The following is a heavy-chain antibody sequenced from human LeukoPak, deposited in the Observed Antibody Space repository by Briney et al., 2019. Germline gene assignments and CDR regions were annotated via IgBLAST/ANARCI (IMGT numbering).Heavy chain of an antibody. D-gene: IGHD5-18*01. CDR3: ARDGRTLYSYGYLDAFDI. Sequence: AGGSLRLSCAASGFTFSSYEMHWVRQPPGKGLEWVSYISSSDSTIYYADSVKGRFTISRDNAKNSLYLQMNSPRAEDTAVYYCARDGRTLYSYGYLDAFDIWGQGTMVTVSS. J-gene: IGHJ3*02. CDR2: ISSSDSTI. CDR1: GFTFSSYE. V-gene: IGHV3-48*03.